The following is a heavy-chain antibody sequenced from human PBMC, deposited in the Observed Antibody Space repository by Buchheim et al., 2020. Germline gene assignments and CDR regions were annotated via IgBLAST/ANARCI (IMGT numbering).Heavy chain of an antibody. CDR3: VRDGDSSDIDFDY. Sequence: EVQLVESGGGLVQPGGSLRLSCAASGFSFSTYWMHWVRQGPEKGLVWVSRTSPDGSATDYADSVKGRFAISRDNARNTLFLQMNSLRSEDTAVYYCVRDGDSSDIDFDYWGQGTL. V-gene: IGHV3-74*01. CDR1: GFSFSTYW. D-gene: IGHD6-19*01. CDR2: TSPDGSAT. J-gene: IGHJ4*02.